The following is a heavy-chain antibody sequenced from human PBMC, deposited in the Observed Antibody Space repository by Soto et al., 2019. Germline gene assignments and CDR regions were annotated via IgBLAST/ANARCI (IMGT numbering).Heavy chain of an antibody. D-gene: IGHD4-17*01. J-gene: IGHJ4*02. V-gene: IGHV3-33*08. CDR2: IYYDGNNK. CDR1: GFTFSSYG. Sequence: QVQLVESGGGVVQPGKSLRLSCAAAGFTFSSYGMHWVRLAPGKGLEWLAMIYYDGNNKYYADSVKGRFTISRDNSRNTLYLQMNSLRAEDTGIYYCARVGGTVTSDFWGQGTLVNVSS. CDR3: ARVGGTVTSDF.